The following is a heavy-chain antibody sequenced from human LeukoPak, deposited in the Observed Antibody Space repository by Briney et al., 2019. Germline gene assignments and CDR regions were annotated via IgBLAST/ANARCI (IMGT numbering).Heavy chain of an antibody. Sequence: GGSLRLSCAASGLTFSSHAMHWVRQAPGKGLEWVAVISHDGSDKHYTDSVKGRFTISRDNSRNTLYLQMNSLRAEDTAVYYCTREPGPGYFDYWGQGTLVTVSS. CDR3: TREPGPGYFDY. D-gene: IGHD1-14*01. V-gene: IGHV3-30-3*01. CDR1: GLTFSSHA. J-gene: IGHJ4*02. CDR2: ISHDGSDK.